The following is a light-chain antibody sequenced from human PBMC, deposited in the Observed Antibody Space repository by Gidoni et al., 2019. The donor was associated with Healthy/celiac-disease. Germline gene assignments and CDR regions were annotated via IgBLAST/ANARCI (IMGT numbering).Light chain of an antibody. V-gene: IGKV1-9*01. Sequence: DIQLTQSPSFLSASVGDRVTITCRASQGISSYLAWYQQKPGKAPKLLIYSASTLQSWVPSRFSGSGSGTEFTLTISSLQPEDFATYSCQQLNSYPSITCGQGTRLEIK. CDR3: QQLNSYPSIT. CDR1: QGISSY. CDR2: SAS. J-gene: IGKJ5*01.